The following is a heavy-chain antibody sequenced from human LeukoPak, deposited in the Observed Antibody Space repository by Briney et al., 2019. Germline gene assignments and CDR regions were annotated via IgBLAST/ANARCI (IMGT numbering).Heavy chain of an antibody. J-gene: IGHJ3*02. Sequence: SETLSLTCTVSGGSISSSSYYWGWIRQPPGKGLEWIGSIYYSGSTYYNPSLKSRVTISVDTSKNQFSLKLSSVTAADTAVYYCASVQTQTYYYDSSGTDAFDIWGQGTMVTVSS. CDR2: IYYSGST. D-gene: IGHD3-22*01. V-gene: IGHV4-39*07. CDR1: GGSISSSSYY. CDR3: ASVQTQTYYYDSSGTDAFDI.